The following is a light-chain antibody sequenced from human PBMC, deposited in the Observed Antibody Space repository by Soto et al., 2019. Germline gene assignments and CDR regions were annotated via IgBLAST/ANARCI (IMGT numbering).Light chain of an antibody. CDR2: KAS. V-gene: IGKV1-5*03. CDR1: QSIGYW. CDR3: QQYNSYYYT. Sequence: DIQMTQSPSTLSASVGDRVTLICRASQSIGYWLAWYQQKPGKAPKVLIHKASSLASGVPSRFSGSGSGTQFTLTISSLQPDDFATYYCQQYNSYYYTFGQGTKLEI. J-gene: IGKJ2*01.